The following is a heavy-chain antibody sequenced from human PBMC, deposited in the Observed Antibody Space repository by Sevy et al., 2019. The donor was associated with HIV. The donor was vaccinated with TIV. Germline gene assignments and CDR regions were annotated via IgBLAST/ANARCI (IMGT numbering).Heavy chain of an antibody. CDR2: NYNSGST. V-gene: IGHV4-61*02. Sequence: SETLSLTCTVSGDSISSGSYYWSWIRQPAGKGLEWIGRNYNSGSTNYNPSLKSRVTISLDTSKNQFSLNLSSVTAADTAVYYCARANDSSGYYSFFDYWGQGTLVTVSS. D-gene: IGHD3-22*01. J-gene: IGHJ4*02. CDR3: ARANDSSGYYSFFDY. CDR1: GDSISSGSYY.